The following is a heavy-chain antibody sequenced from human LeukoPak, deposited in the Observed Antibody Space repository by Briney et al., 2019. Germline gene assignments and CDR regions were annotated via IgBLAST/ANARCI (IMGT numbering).Heavy chain of an antibody. V-gene: IGHV1-2*02. CDR1: GYTFTGYY. Sequence: ASVKVFCKASGYTFTGYYMHWVRQAPGQGLEWMGWINPNSGGTNYAQKFQGRVTMTRDTSTSTAYMELSRLRSDDTAVYYCARAYDSSGYCPDYWGQGSLVTVSS. J-gene: IGHJ4*02. D-gene: IGHD3-22*01. CDR3: ARAYDSSGYCPDY. CDR2: INPNSGGT.